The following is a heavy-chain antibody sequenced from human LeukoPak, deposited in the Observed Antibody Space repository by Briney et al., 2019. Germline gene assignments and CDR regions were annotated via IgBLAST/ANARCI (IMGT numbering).Heavy chain of an antibody. CDR2: IRYDGGTK. D-gene: IGHD5-18*01. V-gene: IGHV3-33*01. J-gene: IGHJ4*02. Sequence: GRSLRLSCAASGFTFSTYGMHWVRQAPGKGLEWLAAIRYDGGTKYSGASVRGRFTISRDNSKNTLYLQMNSLGAEDTAMYHCARALSAMVPDYWGQGTLLTVSS. CDR1: GFTFSTYG. CDR3: ARALSAMVPDY.